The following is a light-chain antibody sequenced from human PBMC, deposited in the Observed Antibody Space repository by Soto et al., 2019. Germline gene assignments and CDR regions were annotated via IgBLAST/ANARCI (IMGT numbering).Light chain of an antibody. J-gene: IGKJ5*01. V-gene: IGKV3D-20*02. CDR2: GAS. Sequence: IVLTQSPDTLSLSPGERATLSCRSSQSVYNNYLAWYQQKPGQAPRPXIYGASSRATGIPDRFSGSGSGTDFTLTISRLEPEDFAVYYCQQRSNWPITFGQGTRLEIK. CDR3: QQRSNWPIT. CDR1: QSVYNNY.